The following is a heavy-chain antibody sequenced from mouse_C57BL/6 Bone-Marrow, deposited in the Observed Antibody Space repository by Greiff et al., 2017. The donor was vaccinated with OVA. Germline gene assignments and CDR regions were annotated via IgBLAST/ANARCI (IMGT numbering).Heavy chain of an antibody. D-gene: IGHD2-3*01. V-gene: IGHV1-5*01. J-gene: IGHJ2*01. CDR3: TREIYDGYYVGY. CDR2: IYPGNSDT. Sequence: VQLQQSGTVLARPGALVKMSCKTSGYTFTSYWMHWVKQRPGQGLEWIGAIYPGNSDTSYNQKFKGKAKLTAVTSASTAYMELSSLTNEDSAVYYCTREIYDGYYVGYWGQGTTLTVSS. CDR1: GYTFTSYW.